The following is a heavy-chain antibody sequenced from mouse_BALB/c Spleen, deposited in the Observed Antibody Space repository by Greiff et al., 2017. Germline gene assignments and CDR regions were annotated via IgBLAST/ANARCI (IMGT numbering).Heavy chain of an antibody. J-gene: IGHJ2*01. D-gene: IGHD1-1*01. V-gene: IGHV1-12*01. Sequence: QVQLQQPGAELVKPGASVKMSCKASGYTFTSYNMHWVKQTPGQGLEWIGAIYPGNGDTSYNQKFKGKATLTADKSSSTAYMQLSSLTSEDSAVYYCARTPYYYGSSSYFDYWGQGTTLTVSS. CDR2: IYPGNGDT. CDR1: GYTFTSYN. CDR3: ARTPYYYGSSSYFDY.